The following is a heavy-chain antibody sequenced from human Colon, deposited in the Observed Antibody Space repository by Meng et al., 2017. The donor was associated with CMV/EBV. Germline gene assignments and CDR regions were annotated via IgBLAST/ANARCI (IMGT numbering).Heavy chain of an antibody. V-gene: IGHV3-21*01. CDR3: ARRSNFGPTNNYAMDV. CDR1: GFTFSSYG. CDR2: IVTTGSAV. D-gene: IGHD3-3*02. Sequence: GGSLRLSCAASGFTFSSYGMNWVRQAPGRGLEWVASIVTTGSAVYYADSVKGRFTISRDNAKNSLYLQMSSLSAEDTAVYYCARRSNFGPTNNYAMDVWGQGTTVTVSS. J-gene: IGHJ6*02.